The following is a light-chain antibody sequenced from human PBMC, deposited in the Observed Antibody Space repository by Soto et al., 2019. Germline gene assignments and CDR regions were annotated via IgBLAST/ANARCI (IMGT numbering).Light chain of an antibody. J-gene: IGKJ1*01. CDR1: QTISSW. CDR3: QQYENYWT. V-gene: IGKV1-5*03. Sequence: DIQMTQSPSTLTGSVGDRVTITCRASQTISSWVAWYQQKPGKAPKLLIYKASTLKSGVPSRFSGSGSGTEFSLTISNLQPDDCATYYCQQYENYWTFGQGTKVDIK. CDR2: KAS.